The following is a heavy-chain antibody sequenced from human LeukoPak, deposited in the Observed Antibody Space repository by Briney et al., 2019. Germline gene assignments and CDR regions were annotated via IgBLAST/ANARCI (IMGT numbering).Heavy chain of an antibody. J-gene: IGHJ4*02. CDR2: IYYSGST. V-gene: IGHV4-59*01. Sequence: PSETLSLICTVSGGSISSNYWSWIRQPPGKGLEWIGYIYYSGSTNYNPSLKSRATISVDTSKNQFSLKLSSVTAADTAVYYCARDISGYDPFDYWGQGILVTVSS. CDR1: GGSISSNY. D-gene: IGHD5-12*01. CDR3: ARDISGYDPFDY.